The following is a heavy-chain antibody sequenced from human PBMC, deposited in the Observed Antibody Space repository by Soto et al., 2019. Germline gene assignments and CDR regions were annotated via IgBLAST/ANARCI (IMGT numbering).Heavy chain of an antibody. CDR2: ISYDGSNK. CDR1: GFTFSSYA. V-gene: IGHV3-30-3*01. J-gene: IGHJ4*02. Sequence: QVLLVEAGGCVVEPGRSLRLSFAASGFTFSSYAMHWVRQAPGKGLEWVAVISYDGSNKYYADSVKGRFTISRDNSKNTLYRQMNCLRAEDTAVYYCARFKGCSGGSCYPYFDYWGQGTLVTVSS. D-gene: IGHD2-15*01. CDR3: ARFKGCSGGSCYPYFDY.